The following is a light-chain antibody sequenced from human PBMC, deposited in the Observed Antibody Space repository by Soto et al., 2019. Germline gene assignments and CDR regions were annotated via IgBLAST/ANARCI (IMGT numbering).Light chain of an antibody. CDR1: QSVSSN. J-gene: IGKJ2*01. Sequence: EIVMTQSPATLSVSPGERATLSCRASQSVSSNLAWFQQKPGQAPRLLNYGASTRATGIPARFSGSGSGTEFTLTISSLQSEDFAVYFCLQYHNWPPYTFGQGTKLEIK. V-gene: IGKV3-15*01. CDR3: LQYHNWPPYT. CDR2: GAS.